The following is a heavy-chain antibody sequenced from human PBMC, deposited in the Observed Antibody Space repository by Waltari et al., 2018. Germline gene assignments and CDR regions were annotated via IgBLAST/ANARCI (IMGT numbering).Heavy chain of an antibody. CDR2: IYSGGST. CDR3: ARLLREYGMDG. J-gene: IGHJ6*02. Sequence: EVQLVESGGGLIQPGGSLRLSCAASGFTVSSNYMSWVRQAPGKGLEWVSVIYSGGSTYYADAVKGRFTISRDNSKNTLYLQMNSLRAEDTAVYYGARLLREYGMDGWGQGTTVTVSS. V-gene: IGHV3-53*01. CDR1: GFTVSSNY. D-gene: IGHD1-26*01.